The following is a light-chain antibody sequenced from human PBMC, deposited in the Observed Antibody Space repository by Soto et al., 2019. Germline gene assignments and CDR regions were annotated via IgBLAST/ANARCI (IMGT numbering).Light chain of an antibody. J-gene: IGKJ1*01. CDR1: QSVSSY. V-gene: IGKV3-11*01. Sequence: EIVLTQSPATLSLSPGERATLSCRASQSVSSYLAWYQQKPGQAPRLLISDASNRATGIPARFSGSGSGTDFTLTISSLEPEDFAVYYCQQYGSLGTFGQGTRVEIK. CDR3: QQYGSLGT. CDR2: DAS.